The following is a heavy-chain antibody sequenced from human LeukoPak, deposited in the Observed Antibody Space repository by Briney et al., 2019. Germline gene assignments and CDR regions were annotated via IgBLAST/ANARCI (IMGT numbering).Heavy chain of an antibody. Sequence: SETLSLTCTVSGGSISSYNYYWGWIRQPPGKGLEWIGSIYYSGSTYYNPSPKSRVAISVDTSKNQYSLKLSSVTAADTAVYYCASRRGSFDAFDIWGQGTMVTVSS. V-gene: IGHV4-39*01. CDR2: IYYSGST. CDR1: GGSISSYNYY. CDR3: ASRRGSFDAFDI. D-gene: IGHD3-10*01. J-gene: IGHJ3*02.